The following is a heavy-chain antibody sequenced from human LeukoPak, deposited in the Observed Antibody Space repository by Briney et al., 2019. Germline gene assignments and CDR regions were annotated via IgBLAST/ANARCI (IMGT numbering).Heavy chain of an antibody. J-gene: IGHJ6*03. CDR1: GYTFTGYY. CDR2: INPNSGGR. D-gene: IGHD6-6*01. CDR3: ARDRIPARRRSDFYYYYYYMDV. Sequence: GASVKVSCKASGYTFTGYYMHWVRQGPGQGLELKGLINPNSGGRNYAKKFQGRGTMIRDTSISTAYMELSRLRSADTAVYYCARDRIPARRRSDFYYYYYYMDVWGKGTTVTVSS. V-gene: IGHV1-2*02.